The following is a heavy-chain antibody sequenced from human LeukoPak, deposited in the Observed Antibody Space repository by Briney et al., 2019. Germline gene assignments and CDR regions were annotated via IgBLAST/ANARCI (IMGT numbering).Heavy chain of an antibody. D-gene: IGHD2-21*01. CDR1: GGSISSGSYY. Sequence: KASETLSLTCTVSGGSISSGSYYWSWIRQPAGKGLEWIGRIYTSGSTNYNPSLKSRVTISVDTSKNQFSLKLSSVTAADTAVYYCARVPGHIRWNYFDYWGQGTLVTVSS. CDR3: ARVPGHIRWNYFDY. CDR2: IYTSGST. V-gene: IGHV4-61*02. J-gene: IGHJ4*02.